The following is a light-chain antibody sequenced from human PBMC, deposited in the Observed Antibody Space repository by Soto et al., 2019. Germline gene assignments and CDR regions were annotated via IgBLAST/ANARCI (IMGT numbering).Light chain of an antibody. CDR1: KSVSRS. CDR3: QQRSNWLPGT. J-gene: IGKJ5*01. CDR2: DAS. V-gene: IGKV3-11*01. Sequence: EILLTQSTATLSLSPGEIATLSCRASKSVSRSLAGYQQKPGQASRLLIYDASNRATGIPARFSGSGSGTDFTLTISSLEHEDFAVYYCQQRSNWLPGTFVQVTRLEIK.